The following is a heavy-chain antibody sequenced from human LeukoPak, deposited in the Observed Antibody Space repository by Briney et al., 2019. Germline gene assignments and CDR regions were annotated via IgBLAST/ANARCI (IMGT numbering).Heavy chain of an antibody. Sequence: TLALTFAISGDSVSSNSAAWNWIRQSPSRGVEWLGRTYYNSKWYNDYAVSVKGRITINPDTSKKQFSLQLNSVTPEDTAVYYRTRMRVDTATLQFRHYFDYWGQGTLVTVSS. J-gene: IGHJ4*02. CDR3: TRMRVDTATLQFRHYFDY. D-gene: IGHD5-18*01. V-gene: IGHV6-1*01. CDR1: GDSVSSNSAA. CDR2: TYYNSKWYN.